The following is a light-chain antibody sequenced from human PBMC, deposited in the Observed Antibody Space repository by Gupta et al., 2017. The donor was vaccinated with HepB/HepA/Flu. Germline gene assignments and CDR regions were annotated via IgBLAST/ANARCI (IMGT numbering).Light chain of an antibody. V-gene: IGKV1-9*01. CDR3: QQLNTYPLT. J-gene: IGKJ4*01. CDR1: QGISSY. Sequence: DIQLTQSPSFLSASVGGRVTITCRASQGISSYLAWYQQKPGKAPKLLTYSASTLQSGVPSRFSGSGSGTEFTPTISSLQPEDFATYYCQQLNTYPLTFGGGTKVEIK. CDR2: SAS.